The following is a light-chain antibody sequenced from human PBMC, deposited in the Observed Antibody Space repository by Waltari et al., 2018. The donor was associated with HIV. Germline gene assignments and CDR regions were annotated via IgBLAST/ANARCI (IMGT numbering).Light chain of an antibody. CDR2: KDN. Sequence: SDEVTQTPSVSVSPGQTARITCSGETLPKKFVYWYQQKPGQAPVVGKYKDNERPSGIPELFSGSSSGTRATLTISGVQAEDEADYYCQSADSSGTSFGGGTKLTGL. V-gene: IGLV3-25*03. J-gene: IGLJ2*01. CDR3: QSADSSGTS. CDR1: TLPKKF.